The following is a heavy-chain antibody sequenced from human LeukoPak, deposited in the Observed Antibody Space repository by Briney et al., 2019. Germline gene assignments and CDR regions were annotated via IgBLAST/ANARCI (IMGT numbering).Heavy chain of an antibody. CDR3: ARDLGYCSSTSCSILYYYYYGMDV. J-gene: IGHJ6*02. V-gene: IGHV1-18*01. D-gene: IGHD2-2*01. Sequence: ASVKVSCKASGYTFTSYGISWVRQAPGQGLEWMGWISAYSGNTNYAQKLQGRVTLTTDTSTNTAYMELRSLKSDDTAVYYCARDLGYCSSTSCSILYYYYYGMDVWGQGTTVTVSS. CDR2: ISAYSGNT. CDR1: GYTFTSYG.